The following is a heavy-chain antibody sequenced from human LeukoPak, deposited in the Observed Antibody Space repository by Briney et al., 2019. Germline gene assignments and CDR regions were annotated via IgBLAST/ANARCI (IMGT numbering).Heavy chain of an antibody. V-gene: IGHV4-34*01. Sequence: KTSETLSLTCAVYGGSFSGYYWSWIRQPPGKGLDWVGEINHSGSTNYNPSLKSRVTISVDTSKNQFSLRLSSVTAADTAVYYCARVLEGRSGQHWYFDLWGRGTLVTVSS. J-gene: IGHJ2*01. CDR1: GGSFSGYY. CDR3: ARVLEGRSGQHWYFDL. CDR2: INHSGST. D-gene: IGHD3-3*01.